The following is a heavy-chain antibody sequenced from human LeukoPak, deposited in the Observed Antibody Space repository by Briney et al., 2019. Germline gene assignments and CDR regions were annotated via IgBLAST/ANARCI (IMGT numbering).Heavy chain of an antibody. Sequence: PGGSLRLSCAASGFTVSSNYMSWVRQAPGKGLEWVSVIYSGGSTYYADSVKGRFTISRDNSKNTLYLQMNSLRAEDTAVYYCARDLSGWYLYDYWGQGTLVTVSS. V-gene: IGHV3-66*01. D-gene: IGHD6-19*01. CDR1: GFTVSSNY. CDR2: IYSGGST. CDR3: ARDLSGWYLYDY. J-gene: IGHJ4*02.